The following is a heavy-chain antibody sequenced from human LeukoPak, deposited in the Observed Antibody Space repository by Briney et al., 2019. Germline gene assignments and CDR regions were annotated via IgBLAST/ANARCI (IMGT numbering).Heavy chain of an antibody. Sequence: SETLSLTCTVSGYSISSGYYWGWIRQPPGKGLEWIGSIYHSGSTYYNPSLKSRVTISVDTSKNQFSLKLSSVTAADTAVYYCARDFWSGPYYYYYMDVWGKGTTVTVSS. V-gene: IGHV4-38-2*02. CDR1: GYSISSGYY. CDR3: ARDFWSGPYYYYYMDV. D-gene: IGHD3-3*01. J-gene: IGHJ6*03. CDR2: IYHSGST.